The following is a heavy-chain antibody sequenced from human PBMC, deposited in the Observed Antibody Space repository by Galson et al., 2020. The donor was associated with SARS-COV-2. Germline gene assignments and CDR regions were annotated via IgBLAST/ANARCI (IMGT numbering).Heavy chain of an antibody. J-gene: IGHJ4*02. CDR3: AKDGSWYETSAPSHFDY. CDR1: GFTFSSYA. CDR2: ISGSGGST. D-gene: IGHD6-13*01. Sequence: GGSLRLSCAASGFTFSSYAMSWVRQAPGKGLEWVSAISGSGGSTYYADSVKGRFTISRDNSKNTLYLQMNSLRAEDTAVYYCAKDGSWYETSAPSHFDYWGQGTLVTVSS. V-gene: IGHV3-23*01.